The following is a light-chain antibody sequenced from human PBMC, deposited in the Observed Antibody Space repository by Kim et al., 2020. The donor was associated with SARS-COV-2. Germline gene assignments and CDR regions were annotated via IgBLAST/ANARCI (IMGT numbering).Light chain of an antibody. J-gene: IGLJ3*02. Sequence: QSVLTQPPSASGTPGQRVTISCSGSSSNVGSYTVNWYQQLPGAAPKLLIYNNNQRPSGVPDRFSGSKSGTLASLAISGLQSEDEADYYCAAWNDSLNGPLFGGGTKLTVL. V-gene: IGLV1-44*01. CDR2: NNN. CDR1: SSNVGSYT. CDR3: AAWNDSLNGPL.